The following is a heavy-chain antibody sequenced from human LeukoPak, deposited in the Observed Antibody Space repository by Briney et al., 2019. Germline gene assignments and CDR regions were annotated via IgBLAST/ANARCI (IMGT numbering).Heavy chain of an antibody. CDR3: ARRPPGYNWNDAGCWFDP. CDR1: GYSISSGYY. J-gene: IGHJ5*02. Sequence: SETLSLTCTVSGYSISSGYYWGWIRQPPGKGLEWIGSIYHSGNTYYNPSLKSRVTMPVDTSKNQFSLKLSSVTAADTAVYYCARRPPGYNWNDAGCWFDPWGQGTLVTVSS. CDR2: IYHSGNT. V-gene: IGHV4-38-2*02. D-gene: IGHD1-1*01.